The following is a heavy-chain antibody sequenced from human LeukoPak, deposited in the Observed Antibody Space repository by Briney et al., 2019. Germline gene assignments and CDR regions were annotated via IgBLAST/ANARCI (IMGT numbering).Heavy chain of an antibody. D-gene: IGHD3-10*01. J-gene: IGHJ4*02. CDR2: IQYDGSNK. CDR3: ARSLTMVRAYDY. Sequence: HPGGSLRLSCAASGFTFSSYGMHWVRQAPGKGLEWVTFIQYDGSNKYYADSVKGRFTISRDNSKNTVYPQMNSLRTEDTAVYYCARSLTMVRAYDYWGQGTLVTVSS. CDR1: GFTFSSYG. V-gene: IGHV3-30*02.